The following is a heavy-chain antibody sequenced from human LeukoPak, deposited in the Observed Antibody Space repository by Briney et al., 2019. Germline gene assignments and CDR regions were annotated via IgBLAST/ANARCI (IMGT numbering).Heavy chain of an antibody. Sequence: PGGSLRLSCAASGFTFDRFTIHWVRQTPGKGLEWVSLINRRGHTFYADSVKGRFTISRDNSKNTLYLQMNSLRAEDTAVYYCAKDSATMIVMIRRAPRGLLDYWGQGTLVTVSS. V-gene: IGHV3-43*01. J-gene: IGHJ4*02. CDR3: AKDSATMIVMIRRAPRGLLDY. CDR1: GFTFDRFT. CDR2: INRRGHT. D-gene: IGHD3-22*01.